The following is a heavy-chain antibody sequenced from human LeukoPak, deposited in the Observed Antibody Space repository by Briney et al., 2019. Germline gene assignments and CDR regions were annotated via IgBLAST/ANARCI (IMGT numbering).Heavy chain of an antibody. CDR3: AKDLGYYDFWSGFDY. Sequence: GGSLRLSCAASGFTFSSYAMSWVRQAPGKGLEWVSAISGSGGSTYYAYSVKGRFTISRDNSKNTLYLQMNSLRAEDTAVYYCAKDLGYYDFWSGFDYWGQGTPVTVSS. D-gene: IGHD3-3*01. J-gene: IGHJ4*02. CDR2: ISGSGGST. CDR1: GFTFSSYA. V-gene: IGHV3-23*01.